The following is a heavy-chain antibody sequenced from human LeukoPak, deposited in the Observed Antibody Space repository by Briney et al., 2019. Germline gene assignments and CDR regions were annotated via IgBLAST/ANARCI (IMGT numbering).Heavy chain of an antibody. D-gene: IGHD6-19*01. CDR1: EFTFSSYE. Sequence: GGSLRLSCAASEFTFSSYEMNWVRQAPGKGLEWVSYISSSGSTIYYADSVKGRFTISREDAKNSLYLQMNSLRAGDTAVYYCARGGWSPDNRYFDLWGRGTLVTVSS. CDR2: ISSSGSTI. J-gene: IGHJ2*01. CDR3: ARGGWSPDNRYFDL. V-gene: IGHV3-48*03.